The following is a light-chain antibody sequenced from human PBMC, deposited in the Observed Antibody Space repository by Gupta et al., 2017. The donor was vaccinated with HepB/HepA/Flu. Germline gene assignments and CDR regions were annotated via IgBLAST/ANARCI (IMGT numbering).Light chain of an antibody. V-gene: IGKV1-33*01. CDR1: QDISKY. Sequence: DIQMTQSPSSLSASVGDRVTITCQASQDISKYLKWYQQKSGQAPKLLIYETSSLEKGVPTRFSGSGYGTDFTLTISSLQPEDAANYYCQQDDDRPRTFGQGTQLEIK. CDR2: ETS. CDR3: QQDDDRPRT. J-gene: IGKJ5*01.